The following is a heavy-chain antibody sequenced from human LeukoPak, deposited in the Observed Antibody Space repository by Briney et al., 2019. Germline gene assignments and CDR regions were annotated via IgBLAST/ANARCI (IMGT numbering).Heavy chain of an antibody. CDR1: GFAFSTYW. CDR2: INHDGSEK. V-gene: IGHV3-7*04. CDR3: ARGGSGSYTPRAFDI. D-gene: IGHD3-10*01. Sequence: GGSLRLSCAASGFAFSTYWMTWVRQAPGKGLEWVANINHDGSEKYYVDSVRGRFTISRDNAKNSLYMQMNSLRAEDTAVYYCARGGSGSYTPRAFDIWGQGTMVTVSS. J-gene: IGHJ3*02.